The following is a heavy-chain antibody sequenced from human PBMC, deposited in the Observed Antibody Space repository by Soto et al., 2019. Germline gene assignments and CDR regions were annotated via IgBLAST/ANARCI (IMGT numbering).Heavy chain of an antibody. D-gene: IGHD6-13*01. CDR3: VRPYYSSSWFPFDR. V-gene: IGHV3-11*01. CDR2: IDSGDGTT. CDR1: GFDFGDYY. J-gene: IGHJ4*02. Sequence: GGSLRLSYTGSGFDFGDYYMSWIRQAPGKGLEWVSYIDSGDGTTYYTDSVKGRFTISRDNAKKTVYLQMSSLRVEDTALYYCVRPYYSSSWFPFDRWGQGTLVTVSS.